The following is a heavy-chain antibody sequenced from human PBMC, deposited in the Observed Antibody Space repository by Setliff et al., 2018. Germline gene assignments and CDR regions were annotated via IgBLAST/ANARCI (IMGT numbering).Heavy chain of an antibody. D-gene: IGHD3-3*01. J-gene: IGHJ4*02. Sequence: KPSETLSLTCTVSGDYISSQYWSWIRQPPGKGLEWIGYISNRGSTDYNPSLKSRVTISEDTTRSQFSLELTSVTTADTAVYYCALSDHYPFYYDYWGLGTLVTVSS. CDR3: ALSDHYPFYYDY. CDR2: ISNRGST. CDR1: GDYISSQY. V-gene: IGHV4-59*11.